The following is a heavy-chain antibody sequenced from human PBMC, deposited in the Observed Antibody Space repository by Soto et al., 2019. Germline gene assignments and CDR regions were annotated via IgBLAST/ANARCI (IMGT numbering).Heavy chain of an antibody. D-gene: IGHD2-2*01. CDR1: GFTFSSYA. CDR2: ISYDGSNK. Sequence: GGSLRLSCAASGFTFSSYAMHWVRQAPGKGLEWVAFISYDGSNKYYADSVKGRFTISRDNSKNTLYLQMNSLRAEDSAVYYWARISVTSSTDYWGQGTVVTVSS. V-gene: IGHV3-30-3*01. CDR3: ARISVTSSTDY. J-gene: IGHJ4*02.